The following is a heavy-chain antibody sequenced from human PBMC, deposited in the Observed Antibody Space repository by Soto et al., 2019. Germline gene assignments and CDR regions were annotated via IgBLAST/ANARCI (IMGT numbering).Heavy chain of an antibody. V-gene: IGHV1-69*13. CDR3: ARDYYDSSGYETSQPYYYYGMDV. Sequence: GASVKVSCKASGGTFSSYAISWVRQAPGQGLEWMGGIIPIFGTANYAQKFQGRVTITADESTSTAYMELSSLRSEDTAVYYCARDYYDSSGYETSQPYYYYGMDVWGQGTTVTVSS. CDR1: GGTFSSYA. D-gene: IGHD3-22*01. J-gene: IGHJ6*02. CDR2: IIPIFGTA.